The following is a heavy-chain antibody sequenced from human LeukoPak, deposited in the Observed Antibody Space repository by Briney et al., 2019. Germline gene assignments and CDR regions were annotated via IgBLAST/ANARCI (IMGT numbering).Heavy chain of an antibody. J-gene: IGHJ4*02. D-gene: IGHD6-13*01. CDR1: GFTFSSYG. Sequence: GRSLRLSCAASGFTFSSYGMHWVRQAPGKGLEWVAVISYDGSNKYYADSVKGRFTISRDNSKNTLYLQMNSLRAEDTAIYFCAGHMRGQQLVPGLADYWGQGTLVTVSS. V-gene: IGHV3-30*12. CDR2: ISYDGSNK. CDR3: AGHMRGQQLVPGLADY.